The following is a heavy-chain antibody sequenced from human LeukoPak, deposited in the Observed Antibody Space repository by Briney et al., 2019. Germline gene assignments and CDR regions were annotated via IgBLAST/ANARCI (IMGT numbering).Heavy chain of an antibody. D-gene: IGHD5-12*01. Sequence: GGSLRLSCAASGFTFSSYSTNWVRQAPGKGLEWVSSISSSSSYIYYADSVKGRFTISRDNAKNSLYLQMNSLRAEDTALYYCAKDRGIYSGYDYVFDYWGQGTLVTVSS. CDR2: ISSSSSYI. CDR1: GFTFSSYS. J-gene: IGHJ4*02. V-gene: IGHV3-21*04. CDR3: AKDRGIYSGYDYVFDY.